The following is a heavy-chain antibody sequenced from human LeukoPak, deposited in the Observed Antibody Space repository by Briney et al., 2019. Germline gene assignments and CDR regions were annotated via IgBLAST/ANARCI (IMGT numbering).Heavy chain of an antibody. J-gene: IGHJ6*03. Sequence: GGSLRLSCAASGFTFSSYSMNWVRQAPGKGLEWVSSISSSSSYIYYADSVKGRFTISRDNAKNSLYLQMNSLRAEDTAVYYCAREAKAARPGMLDYYYYYMDVWGKGTTVTVSS. CDR2: ISSSSSYI. CDR3: AREAKAARPGMLDYYYYYMDV. CDR1: GFTFSSYS. V-gene: IGHV3-21*01. D-gene: IGHD6-6*01.